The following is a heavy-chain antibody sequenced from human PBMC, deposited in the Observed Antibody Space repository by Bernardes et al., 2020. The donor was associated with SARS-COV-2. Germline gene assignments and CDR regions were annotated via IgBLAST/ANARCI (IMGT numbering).Heavy chain of an antibody. J-gene: IGHJ4*02. CDR3: ASLIVVVPPYFDY. D-gene: IGHD2-2*01. V-gene: IGHV4-39*01. CDR1: GGSISSSSYY. Sequence: SETLSLTCTVSGGSISSSSYYWGWIRQPPGKGLEWIGSIYYSGSTYYNPSLKSRVTISVDTSKNQFSLKLSSVTAADTAVYYCASLIVVVPPYFDYWGQGTLVTVSS. CDR2: IYYSGST.